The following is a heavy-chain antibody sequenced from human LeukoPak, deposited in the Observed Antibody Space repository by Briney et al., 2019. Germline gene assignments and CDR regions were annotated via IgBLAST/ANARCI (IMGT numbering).Heavy chain of an antibody. V-gene: IGHV3-30*04. Sequence: GGSLRLSCAASGFTFSSYAMHWVRQAPGKGLEWVAVISYDGSNKYYADSVKGRFTISRDNSKNTLYLQMNSLRAEDTAVYYCAREKLGSVPAAPSGLDPWGQGTLVTVSS. D-gene: IGHD2-2*01. CDR1: GFTFSSYA. CDR2: ISYDGSNK. CDR3: AREKLGSVPAAPSGLDP. J-gene: IGHJ5*02.